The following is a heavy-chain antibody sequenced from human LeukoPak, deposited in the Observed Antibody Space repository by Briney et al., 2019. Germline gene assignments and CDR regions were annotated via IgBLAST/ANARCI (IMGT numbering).Heavy chain of an antibody. D-gene: IGHD1-26*01. V-gene: IGHV3-30-3*01. J-gene: IGHJ4*02. Sequence: GGSLRLSCAASRFTFSSYYMYWVRQAPGKGLEWVAFISDDGIKKYYADSVKGRFSISRDNYKKTLYPQMDSLRAEDTAVYYCARVWEVQYYFDHWGQGTLVTVSS. CDR1: RFTFSSYY. CDR2: ISDDGIKK. CDR3: ARVWEVQYYFDH.